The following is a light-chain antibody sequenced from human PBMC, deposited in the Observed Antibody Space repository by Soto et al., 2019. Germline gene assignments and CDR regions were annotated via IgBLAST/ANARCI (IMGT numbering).Light chain of an antibody. CDR3: QEYNTNSRT. Sequence: IQMTQSPSTLSASVGDTVTITCRASESIYSWLAWYKQIPGKAPQLLMYKTSTLQGGVPSRFSGSGSGAVYTLTISSLHPDDFATYYCQEYNTNSRTFGQGTRV. V-gene: IGKV1-5*03. CDR2: KTS. J-gene: IGKJ1*01. CDR1: ESIYSW.